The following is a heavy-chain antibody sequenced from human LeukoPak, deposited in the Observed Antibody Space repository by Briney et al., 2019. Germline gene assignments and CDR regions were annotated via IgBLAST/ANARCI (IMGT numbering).Heavy chain of an antibody. J-gene: IGHJ6*03. Sequence: SETLSLTCTVSVGSISSYYWSWIRQPAGKGLEWIGRIYTSGSTNYNPSLKSRVTMSVDTSKNQFSLKLSSVTAADTAVYYCARGIAARLYYYYYMDVWGKGTTVTVSS. D-gene: IGHD6-6*01. CDR1: VGSISSYY. CDR2: IYTSGST. V-gene: IGHV4-4*07. CDR3: ARGIAARLYYYYYMDV.